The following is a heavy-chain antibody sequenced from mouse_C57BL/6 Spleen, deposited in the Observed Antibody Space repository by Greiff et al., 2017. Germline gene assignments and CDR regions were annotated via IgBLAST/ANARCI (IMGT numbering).Heavy chain of an antibody. CDR2: IDPSDSYT. V-gene: IGHV1-69*01. D-gene: IGHD1-1*01. Sequence: QVQLQQPGAELVMPGASVKLSCKASGYTFTSYWMHWVKQRPGQGLEWIGEIDPSDSYTNYNQQFKGKSTLTVDKSSSTAYMQLSSLTSEDSAVYYCARRRVATTDYWGQGTTLTVSS. J-gene: IGHJ2*01. CDR1: GYTFTSYW. CDR3: ARRRVATTDY.